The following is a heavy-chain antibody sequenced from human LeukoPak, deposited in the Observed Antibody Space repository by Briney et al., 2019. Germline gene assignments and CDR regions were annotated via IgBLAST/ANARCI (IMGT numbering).Heavy chain of an antibody. CDR3: AASGFGFGELPSYFYYYMDV. CDR1: GGTFRTFA. D-gene: IGHD3-10*01. CDR2: IIPIFGIP. V-gene: IGHV1-69*01. Sequence: SVKVSCKASGGTFRTFAISWVRQAPGQGLEWMGGIIPIFGIPDSAQKFQGRLTITADESTTTAYMELSSLRSDDTAVYYCAASGFGFGELPSYFYYYMDVWGKGTTVTISS. J-gene: IGHJ6*03.